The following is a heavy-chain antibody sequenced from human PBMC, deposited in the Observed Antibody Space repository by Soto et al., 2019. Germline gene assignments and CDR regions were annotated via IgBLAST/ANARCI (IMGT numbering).Heavy chain of an antibody. Sequence: GGSLRLSCAASAFTFSSYGMHLVRQPPGKGLKRVSSISSSSSYIYYADSVKGRFTISRDNAKNSLYLLINRLRAEDTAVEYCARDGVSNWFEPWGKVTMVIVAS. D-gene: IGHD3-10*01. J-gene: IGHJ5*02. V-gene: IGHV3-21*01. CDR2: ISSSSSYI. CDR1: AFTFSSYG. CDR3: ARDGVSNWFEP.